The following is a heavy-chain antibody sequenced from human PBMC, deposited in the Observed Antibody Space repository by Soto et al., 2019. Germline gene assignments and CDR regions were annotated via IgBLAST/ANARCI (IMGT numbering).Heavy chain of an antibody. CDR2: IYYSGST. D-gene: IGHD6-13*01. CDR3: ARVDIAAAGGYYYYYYGMDV. CDR1: GGSISSGGYY. Sequence: SETLSLTCTVSGGSISSGGYYWSWIRQHPGKGLEWIGYIYYSGSTYYNPSLKSRVTISVDTSKNQFSLKLSSVTAADTAVYYFARVDIAAAGGYYYYYYGMDVWGQGTTVTVAS. J-gene: IGHJ6*02. V-gene: IGHV4-31*03.